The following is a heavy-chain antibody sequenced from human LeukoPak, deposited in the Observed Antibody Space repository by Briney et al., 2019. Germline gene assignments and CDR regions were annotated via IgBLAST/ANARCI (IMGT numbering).Heavy chain of an antibody. CDR1: GYTFTGYY. D-gene: IGHD5-12*01. CDR3: ARVRSGYERLFRFDY. J-gene: IGHJ4*02. V-gene: IGHV1-2*02. Sequence: GASVKVSCKASGYTFTGYYMHWVRQAPGQGLEWMGWINPNSGGTNYAQKFQGRVTMTRDTSISTAYMELSRLRSDDTAVYYCARVRSGYERLFRFDYWGQGTLVTVSS. CDR2: INPNSGGT.